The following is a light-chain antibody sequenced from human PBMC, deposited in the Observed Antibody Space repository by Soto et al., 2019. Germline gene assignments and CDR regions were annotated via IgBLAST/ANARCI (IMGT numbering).Light chain of an antibody. J-gene: IGLJ2*01. CDR1: SSDVGGHNY. Sequence: QYALTQPPSASGSPGQSVTISCTGTSSDVGGHNYVSWYQQHPGKAPKLMISGVSERPSGVPDRFSGSKSGNTASLTVSGLQAEDEADYYCSSYAGSDNWVFGGGTKLTVL. CDR3: SSYAGSDNWV. CDR2: GVS. V-gene: IGLV2-8*01.